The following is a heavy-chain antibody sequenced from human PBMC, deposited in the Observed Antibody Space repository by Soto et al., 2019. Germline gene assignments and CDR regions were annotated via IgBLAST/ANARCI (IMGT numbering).Heavy chain of an antibody. V-gene: IGHV1-18*01. CDR2: ISAYNGNT. CDR3: ARDPGSNYYDSSGYYFIGYYYYGMDV. CDR1: GYTFTSYG. D-gene: IGHD3-22*01. J-gene: IGHJ6*02. Sequence: ASVKVSCKASGYTFTSYGISWVRQAPGQGLEWMGWISAYNGNTNYAQKLQGRVTMTTDTSTSTAYMELRSLRSDDKAVYYCARDPGSNYYDSSGYYFIGYYYYGMDVWGQGTTVTVSS.